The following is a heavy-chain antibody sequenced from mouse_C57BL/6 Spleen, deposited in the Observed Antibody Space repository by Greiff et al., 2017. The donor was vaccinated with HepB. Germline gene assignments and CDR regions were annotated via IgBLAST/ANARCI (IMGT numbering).Heavy chain of an antibody. J-gene: IGHJ2*01. CDR3: ARSAHYYYGSSYPFDY. CDR2: IYPGSGST. CDR1: GYTFTSYW. D-gene: IGHD1-1*01. Sequence: QVQLQQPGAELVKPGASVKMSCKASGYTFTSYWITWVKQRPGQGLEWIGDIYPGSGSTNYNEKFKSKATLTVDTSSSTAYMQLSSLTTEDSAVYYCARSAHYYYGSSYPFDYWGQGTTLTVSS. V-gene: IGHV1-55*01.